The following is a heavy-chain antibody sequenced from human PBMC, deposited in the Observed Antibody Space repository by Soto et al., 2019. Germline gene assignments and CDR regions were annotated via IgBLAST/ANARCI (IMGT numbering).Heavy chain of an antibody. D-gene: IGHD6-6*01. J-gene: IGHJ4*02. Sequence: EVQLLESGGGLVQPGESLRLSCAASGFTFSSYAMSWVRQAPGKGLEWVSVISGSDDSTYYADSVKGRFTISRDNSKNTLYLQMNSLRAEDTAVYYCAKMSSSSTLDYWGQGTLVTVSS. V-gene: IGHV3-23*01. CDR2: ISGSDDST. CDR1: GFTFSSYA. CDR3: AKMSSSSTLDY.